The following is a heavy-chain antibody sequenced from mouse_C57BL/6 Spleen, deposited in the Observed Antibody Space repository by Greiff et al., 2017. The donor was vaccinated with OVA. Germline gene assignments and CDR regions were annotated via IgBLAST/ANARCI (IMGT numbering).Heavy chain of an antibody. CDR2: ISDGGSYT. CDR1: GFTFSSYA. CDR3: ARDPDYDYDGAMDY. D-gene: IGHD2-4*01. V-gene: IGHV5-4*01. J-gene: IGHJ4*01. Sequence: EVQRVESGGGLVKPGGSLKLSCAASGFTFSSYAMSWVRQTPEKRLEWVATISDGGSYTYYPDNVKGRFTISRDNAKNNLYLQMSHLKSEDTAMYYCARDPDYDYDGAMDYWGQGTSVTVSS.